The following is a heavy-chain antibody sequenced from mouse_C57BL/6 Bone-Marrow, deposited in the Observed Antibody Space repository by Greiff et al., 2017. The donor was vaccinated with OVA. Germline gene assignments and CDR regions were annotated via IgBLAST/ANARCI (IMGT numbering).Heavy chain of an antibody. J-gene: IGHJ2*01. CDR3: ARYDYDRNYFDY. CDR2: ISSGSSTI. CDR1: GFTFSDYG. Sequence: EVKVEESGGGLVKPGGSLKLSCAASGFTFSDYGMHWVRQAPEKGLEWVAYISSGSSTIYYADTVKGRFTISRDNAKNTLFLQMTSLRSEDTAMYYCARYDYDRNYFDYWGQGTTLTVSS. V-gene: IGHV5-17*01. D-gene: IGHD2-4*01.